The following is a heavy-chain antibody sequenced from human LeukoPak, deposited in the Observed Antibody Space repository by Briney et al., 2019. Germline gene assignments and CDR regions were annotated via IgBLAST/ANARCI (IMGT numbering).Heavy chain of an antibody. D-gene: IGHD3-10*01. CDR3: AMYYYGSGSYHYYYYYMDV. CDR1: GGTFSSYA. Sequence: WASVKVSCKASGGTFSSYAISWVRQAPGQGLEWMGGIIPIFGTANYAQKFQGRVTITADESTSTAYMELSSLRSEDTAVYYCAMYYYGSGSYHYYYYYMDVWGKGTTVTISS. CDR2: IIPIFGTA. J-gene: IGHJ6*03. V-gene: IGHV1-69*13.